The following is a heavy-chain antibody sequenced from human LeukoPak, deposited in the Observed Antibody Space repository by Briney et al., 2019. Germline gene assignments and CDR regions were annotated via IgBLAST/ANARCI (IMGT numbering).Heavy chain of an antibody. J-gene: IGHJ3*02. D-gene: IGHD3-10*01. V-gene: IGHV1-69*13. CDR3: ARSLTDYYYGSGRMKDAFDI. Sequence: GASVKVSCKASGGTFSSYAISWVRQAPGQGLEWMGGIIPIFGTANYAQKFQGRVTITADESTSTAYMELSSLRSEDTAVYYCARSLTDYYYGSGRMKDAFDIWGQGTMVTVSS. CDR2: IIPIFGTA. CDR1: GGTFSSYA.